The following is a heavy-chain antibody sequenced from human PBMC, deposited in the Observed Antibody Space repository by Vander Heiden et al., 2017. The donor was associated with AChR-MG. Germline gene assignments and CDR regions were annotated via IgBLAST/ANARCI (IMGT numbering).Heavy chain of an antibody. CDR2: MNPNSGNT. CDR3: ARVPRYDIWTGYSEYFQH. V-gene: IGHV1-8*01. J-gene: IGHJ1*01. D-gene: IGHD3-9*01. CDR1: GYTFTSYD. Sequence: QVQLVQSGAEVKKPGASVKVSCTASGYTFTSYDINWVRQATGQGLEGMGWMNPNSGNTGYAQKFQGRVTMTRNTSISTAYMELSSLRSEETAVYYCARVPRYDIWTGYSEYFQHWGQGTLVTVSS.